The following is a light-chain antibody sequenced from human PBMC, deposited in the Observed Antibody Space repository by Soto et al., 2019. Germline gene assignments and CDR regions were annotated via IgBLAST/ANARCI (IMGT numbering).Light chain of an antibody. J-gene: IGLJ1*01. CDR3: AAWDDSLSGSYV. CDR2: RNN. Sequence: QSALTQPPSPSGTPGQTVTISCSGSSSNIGSNYVSWYQQLPGTAPKLLFYRNNQRPSGVPDRFSGSKSGTSASLAISGLRSEDEADYYCAAWDDSLSGSYVFGTGTKVTVL. CDR1: SSNIGSNY. V-gene: IGLV1-47*01.